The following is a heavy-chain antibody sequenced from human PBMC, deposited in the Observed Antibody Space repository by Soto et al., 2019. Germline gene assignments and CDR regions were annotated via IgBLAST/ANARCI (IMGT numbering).Heavy chain of an antibody. D-gene: IGHD6-6*01. Sequence: HPGGSLRLSCAASGFTFSSYAMHWVRQAPGKGLEWVAVISYDGSNKCYADSVKGRFTISRDNSKNTLYLQMNSLRAEDTAVYYCARDLVEELVLYYYYGMDVWGQGTTVTVSS. CDR3: ARDLVEELVLYYYYGMDV. CDR1: GFTFSSYA. CDR2: ISYDGSNK. J-gene: IGHJ6*02. V-gene: IGHV3-30-3*01.